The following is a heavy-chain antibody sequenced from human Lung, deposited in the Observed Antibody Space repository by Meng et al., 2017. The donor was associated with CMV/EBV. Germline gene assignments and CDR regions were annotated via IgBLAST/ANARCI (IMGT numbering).Heavy chain of an antibody. CDR1: GVSISTDNW. V-gene: IGHV4-4*02. J-gene: IGHJ4*02. CDR2: IYRSGST. CDR3: AKGWLDATTGQFDY. Sequence: SETLSLTCAVSGVSISTDNWWSWVRQPPGKGLEWIGEIYRSGSTNYSPSLKSRVTISIDRSKNQFSLRLTSVTAADTAVYYCAKGWLDATTGQFDYWGQGTLVTVSS. D-gene: IGHD1-26*01.